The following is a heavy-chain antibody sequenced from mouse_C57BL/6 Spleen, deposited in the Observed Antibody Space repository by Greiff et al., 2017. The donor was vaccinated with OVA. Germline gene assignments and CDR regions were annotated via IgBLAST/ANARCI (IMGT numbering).Heavy chain of an antibody. CDR2: IYPGGGYT. J-gene: IGHJ2*01. V-gene: IGHV1-63*01. CDR3: ARWELHYFDY. Sequence: VKLMESGAELVRPGTSVKMSCKASGYTFTNYWIGWAKQRPGHGLEWIGDIYPGGGYTNYNEKFKGKATLTADKSSSTAYMQFSSLTSEDSAIYYCARWELHYFDYWGQGTTLTVSS. CDR1: GYTFTNYW. D-gene: IGHD1-1*02.